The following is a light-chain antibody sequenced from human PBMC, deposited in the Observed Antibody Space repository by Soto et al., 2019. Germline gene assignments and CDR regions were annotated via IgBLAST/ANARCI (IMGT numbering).Light chain of an antibody. CDR2: AAS. CDR1: QSISNW. V-gene: IGKV1-5*01. J-gene: IGKJ3*01. Sequence: DIQMTQSPSTLSASVGDRVTITCRASQSISNWLAWYQQKPGKAPKVLIYAASTLQGGVPSRFSGSGSGTDFTLTINSLQPEDFATYFCQQSLSAPFTFGPGTKVDL. CDR3: QQSLSAPFT.